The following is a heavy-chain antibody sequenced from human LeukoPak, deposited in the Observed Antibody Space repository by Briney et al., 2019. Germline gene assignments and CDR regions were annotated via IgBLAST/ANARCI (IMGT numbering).Heavy chain of an antibody. Sequence: GESLKISCKGSGYSFTSYWIGWVREMPGKGLEWMGIIYPGDSDTRYSPSFQGQVAISADKSISTAYLQWSSLKASDTAMYYCARQPVVRGVINWFDPWGQGTLVTVSS. CDR1: GYSFTSYW. CDR2: IYPGDSDT. D-gene: IGHD3-10*01. CDR3: ARQPVVRGVINWFDP. J-gene: IGHJ5*02. V-gene: IGHV5-51*01.